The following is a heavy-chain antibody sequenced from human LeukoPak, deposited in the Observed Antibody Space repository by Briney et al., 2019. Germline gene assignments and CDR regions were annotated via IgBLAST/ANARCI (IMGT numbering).Heavy chain of an antibody. J-gene: IGHJ4*02. D-gene: IGHD2-2*01. V-gene: IGHV3-30*18. CDR1: GFTFSSYG. CDR2: ISYDGSNK. CDR3: VKDGGCSSTSCSYFFDY. Sequence: PGGSLRLSCAASGFTFSSYGMHWVRQAPGKGLEWVAVISYDGSNKYYADSVKGRFTISRDNSKNTLYLQMNSLRAEDTAVYYCVKDGGCSSTSCSYFFDYWGQGTLVTVSS.